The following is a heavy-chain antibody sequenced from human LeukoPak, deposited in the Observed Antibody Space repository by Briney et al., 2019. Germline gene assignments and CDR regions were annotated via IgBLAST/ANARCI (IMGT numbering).Heavy chain of an antibody. J-gene: IGHJ4*02. CDR2: ISSNGGST. CDR3: ARVGGKMTFDY. CDR1: GFTFSSYA. D-gene: IGHD3-10*01. Sequence: PGGSLRLSCAASGFTFSSYAMHWVRQAPGKGLEYVSAISSNGGSTHYANSVKGRFTISRDNSKNTLYLQMGSLRAEDMAVYYCARVGGKMTFDYWGQGTLVTVSS. V-gene: IGHV3-64*01.